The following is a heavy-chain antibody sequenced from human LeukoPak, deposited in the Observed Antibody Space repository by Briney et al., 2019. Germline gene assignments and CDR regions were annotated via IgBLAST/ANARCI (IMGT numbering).Heavy chain of an antibody. V-gene: IGHV4-59*12. CDR3: ARAVGSGSFQTYYYYMDV. CDR2: IYDSGST. CDR1: GGSINSYY. J-gene: IGHJ6*03. D-gene: IGHD3-10*01. Sequence: SETLSLTCTVSGGSINSYYWSWIRLPPGKGLEWIGYIYDSGSTIYNPSLKSRVTMSVDTSKNQFSLKLSSVTAADTAVYYCARAVGSGSFQTYYYYMDVWGKGTTVTISS.